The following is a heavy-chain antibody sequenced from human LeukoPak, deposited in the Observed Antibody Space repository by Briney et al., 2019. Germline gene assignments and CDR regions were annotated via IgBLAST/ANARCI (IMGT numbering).Heavy chain of an antibody. CDR3: AKEADSSGWYSDY. Sequence: PGGSLRLSCTASGFTFSSYAMSWVRQTPGKGLEWVSAISGSGGSTNYAGSVKGRFTISRDKSKNTLYLQMNSLRAEDTAVYYCAKEADSSGWYSDYWGQGTLVTVSS. CDR2: ISGSGGST. J-gene: IGHJ4*02. V-gene: IGHV3-23*01. CDR1: GFTFSSYA. D-gene: IGHD6-19*01.